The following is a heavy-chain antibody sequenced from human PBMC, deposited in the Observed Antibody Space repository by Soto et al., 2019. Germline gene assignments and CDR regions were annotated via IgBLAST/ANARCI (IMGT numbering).Heavy chain of an antibody. V-gene: IGHV4-34*01. CDR2: INHSGST. CDR1: GGSFSGYY. J-gene: IGHJ4*02. Sequence: SETLSLTCAVYGGSFSGYYWSWIRQPPGKGLEWIGEINHSGSTNYNPSLKSRVTISVDTSKNQFSLKLSSVTAADTAVYYCARGAHPYRDSHDYWRQGTLVTVSS. CDR3: ARGAHPYRDSHDY. D-gene: IGHD1-26*01.